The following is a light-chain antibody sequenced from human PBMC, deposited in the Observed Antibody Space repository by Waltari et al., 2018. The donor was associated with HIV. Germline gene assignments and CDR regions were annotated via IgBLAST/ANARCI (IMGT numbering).Light chain of an antibody. Sequence: QSVLTQPPSVSGAPGQRVTISCTGSSSNIGAHYDVHWYQQLPGTAPKLLTYGNNDRPAGFPDRFSGSKSGTSASLAITGLQDEDEADYYCQSYDSSLSGSGVFGGGTKLTVL. CDR2: GNN. V-gene: IGLV1-40*01. J-gene: IGLJ3*02. CDR1: SSNIGAHYD. CDR3: QSYDSSLSGSGV.